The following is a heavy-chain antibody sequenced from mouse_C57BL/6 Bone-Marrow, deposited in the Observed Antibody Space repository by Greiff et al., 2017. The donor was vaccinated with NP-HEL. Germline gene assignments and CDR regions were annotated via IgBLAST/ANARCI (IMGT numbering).Heavy chain of an antibody. CDR2: IDPSDSYT. CDR3: ARDDGSGGYYFDV. Sequence: QVQLQQPGAELVMPGASVKLSCKASGYTFTSYWMHWVKQRPGQGLEWIGEIDPSDSYTNYNQKFKGKSTLTVDKSSSTAYIQHSSLTSEDSAVYYCARDDGSGGYYFDVWGTGTTVTVSS. CDR1: GYTFTSYW. D-gene: IGHD1-1*01. V-gene: IGHV1-69*01. J-gene: IGHJ1*03.